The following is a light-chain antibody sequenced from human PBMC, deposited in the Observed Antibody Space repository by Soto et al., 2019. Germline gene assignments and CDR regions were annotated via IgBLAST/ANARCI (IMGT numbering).Light chain of an antibody. CDR1: QDFSTS. CDR2: DAS. V-gene: IGKV1-33*01. CDR3: QQYENVPT. Sequence: DIQLTQSPSSLSASIGDSVTITCQASQDFSTSLNWYHRRPGKAPKLLITDASTLQTGVPPRFRGSGAGTDFSFTISRLQPEDFGEYYCQQYENVPTFGQGTKVKIK. J-gene: IGKJ2*01.